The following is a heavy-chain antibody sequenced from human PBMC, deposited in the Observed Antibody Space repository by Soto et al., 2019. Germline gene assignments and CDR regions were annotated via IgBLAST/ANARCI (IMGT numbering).Heavy chain of an antibody. V-gene: IGHV3-7*01. J-gene: IGHJ5*02. CDR3: ARTARVAVAAESDS. D-gene: IGHD6-19*01. Sequence: EVQLVEAGGGLVQPGGSLRLSCEASGFTFSNFWMTWVRQAPGKGLEWVANIKQDGSQKYNVDSVKGRCTVSRDNAKNSLHLQMNALRAEDTAVYSCARTARVAVAAESDSWGQGKLVSVSS. CDR1: GFTFSNFW. CDR2: IKQDGSQK.